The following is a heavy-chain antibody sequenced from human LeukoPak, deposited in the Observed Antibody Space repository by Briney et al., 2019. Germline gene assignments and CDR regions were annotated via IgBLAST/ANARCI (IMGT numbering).Heavy chain of an antibody. D-gene: IGHD4-17*01. J-gene: IGHJ6*02. CDR3: VRDPGYGDYYGMDV. CDR2: ISSSSSYV. Sequence: GGSLRLSCAASGFTFSSYSMNWVRQAPGKGLEWVSSISSSSSYVYYADSMNGRFSISRENAKNSKHLQMNCLNADVTVGNYCVRDPGYGDYYGMDVWGQGTTVTVSS. CDR1: GFTFSSYS. V-gene: IGHV3-21*06.